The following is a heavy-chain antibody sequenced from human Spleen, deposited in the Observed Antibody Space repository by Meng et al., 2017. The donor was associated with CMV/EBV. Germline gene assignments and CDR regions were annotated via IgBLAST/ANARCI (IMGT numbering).Heavy chain of an antibody. V-gene: IGHV3-33*06. CDR3: AKDLRGRGFAGGMDV. CDR1: GFTFSHYA. J-gene: IGHJ6*02. D-gene: IGHD3-16*01. Sequence: GGSLGLSCAASGFTFSHYAMHWVRHAPGKGLEWVAVIWYDGSNKYYVDSVTGRFTISRDNSKNTLYVQMNSLRAEDTAVYYCAKDLRGRGFAGGMDVWGQGTTVTVSS. CDR2: IWYDGSNK.